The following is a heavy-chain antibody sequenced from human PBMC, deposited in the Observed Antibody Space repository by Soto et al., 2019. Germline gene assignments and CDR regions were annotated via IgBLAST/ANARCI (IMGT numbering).Heavy chain of an antibody. D-gene: IGHD3-10*01. V-gene: IGHV4-61*01. CDR1: GGSVSSGSYY. CDR3: ARELTRNAYYYGSGSLNWFDP. CDR2: IYYSGST. Sequence: SETLSLTCTVSGGSVSSGSYYWSWIRQPPGKGLEWIGYIYYSGSTNYNPSLKSRVTISVDTSKNQFSLKLSSVTAADTAVYYCARELTRNAYYYGSGSLNWFDPWGQGTLVTVSS. J-gene: IGHJ5*02.